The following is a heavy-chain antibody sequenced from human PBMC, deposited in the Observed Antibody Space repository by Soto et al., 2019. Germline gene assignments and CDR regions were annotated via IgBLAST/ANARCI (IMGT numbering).Heavy chain of an antibody. Sequence: GGSLRLSCVASGFTFSSYDMHWVRQATGKGLEWVSAIGLAGETYYSGSVKGRFTISRENAKNSLHLQMDSLRAEDTAVYYCARDDVLCDGGRCYGVPLDVWGKGTTVTVSS. V-gene: IGHV3-13*01. CDR2: IGLAGET. J-gene: IGHJ6*04. CDR1: GFTFSSYD. D-gene: IGHD2-15*01. CDR3: ARDDVLCDGGRCYGVPLDV.